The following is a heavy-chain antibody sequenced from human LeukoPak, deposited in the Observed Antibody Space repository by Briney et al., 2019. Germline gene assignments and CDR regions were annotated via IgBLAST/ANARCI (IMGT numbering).Heavy chain of an antibody. CDR2: INPNSGGT. Sequence: ASVKVSCKASGYAFTGYYMHWVRQAPGQGLEWMGRINPNSGGTNYAQKFQGRVTMTRDTSISTAYMELSRLRSDDTAVYYCTAIGRPTSAFDIWGQGTMVTVSS. CDR3: TAIGRPTSAFDI. V-gene: IGHV1-2*06. CDR1: GYAFTGYY. J-gene: IGHJ3*02.